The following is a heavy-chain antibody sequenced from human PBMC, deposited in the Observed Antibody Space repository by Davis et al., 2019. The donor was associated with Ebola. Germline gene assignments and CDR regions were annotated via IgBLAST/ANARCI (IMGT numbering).Heavy chain of an antibody. D-gene: IGHD7-27*01. CDR1: GYTFSGYW. CDR3: ARYGDQYAFDI. CDR2: IYPGDSDT. V-gene: IGHV5-51*01. Sequence: GESLKISCEGSGYTFSGYWIAWVRQMPGKGLDWMGVIYPGDSDTRYSPSFQGQVTISADKSISTAYLQWSSLKASDTAMYYWARYGDQYAFDIWGQGTMVTVSS. J-gene: IGHJ3*02.